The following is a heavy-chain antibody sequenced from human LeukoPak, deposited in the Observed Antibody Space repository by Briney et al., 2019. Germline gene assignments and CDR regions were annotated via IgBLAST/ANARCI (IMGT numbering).Heavy chain of an antibody. CDR3: AAVVMVSAGGDSFDI. CDR2: ISAYNSNP. J-gene: IGHJ3*02. V-gene: IGHV1-18*01. D-gene: IGHD2-15*01. Sequence: ASVKVSCKAFGYXFTDSGISWVRQAPGQGLEWMGWISAYNSNPNYAQNLQGRVTMTTDTSTSTAYMDLRSLRSDDTAVYYCAAVVMVSAGGDSFDIWGQGTMVTVSS. CDR1: GYXFTDSG.